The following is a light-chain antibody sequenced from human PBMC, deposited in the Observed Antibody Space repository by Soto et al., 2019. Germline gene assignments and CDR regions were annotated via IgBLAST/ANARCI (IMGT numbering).Light chain of an antibody. J-gene: IGKJ1*01. CDR3: QQYETFSGT. CDR2: KAS. V-gene: IGKV1-5*03. CDR1: QGISSY. Sequence: DIQLTQSPSFLSASVGDRVTITCRASQGISSYLAWYQQKPGKAPKLLIYKASSLESGVPSRFSGSGSGTEFTLTISSLQPDDFATYYCQQYETFSGTFGPGTKVDIK.